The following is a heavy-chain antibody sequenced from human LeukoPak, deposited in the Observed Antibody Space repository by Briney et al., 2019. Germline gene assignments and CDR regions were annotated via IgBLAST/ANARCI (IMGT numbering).Heavy chain of an antibody. CDR3: ARGVREIRGPNWFDR. D-gene: IGHD1-26*01. J-gene: IGHJ5*02. CDR1: GGTFSSYA. Sequence: GASVKVSCKASGGTFSSYAISWVRQAPGQGLEWMGGIIPIFGTANYAQKFQGRVTITTDESTSTAYMELSSLRSEDTAVYYCARGVREIRGPNWFDRWGQGTLVTVSS. V-gene: IGHV1-69*05. CDR2: IIPIFGTA.